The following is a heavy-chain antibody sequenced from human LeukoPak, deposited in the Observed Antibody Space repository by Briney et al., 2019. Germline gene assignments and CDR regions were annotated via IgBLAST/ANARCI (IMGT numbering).Heavy chain of an antibody. V-gene: IGHV4-39*07. Sequence: SETLFLTCTVSGGSISTSSDYWGWIRQPPGKGLEWIGSIYYSGSTYYNPSLKSRVTISVDTSRNQFSLKLSSVTAADTAVYYCARDDPKGVTIFDYWGQGTLVTVSS. CDR2: IYYSGST. CDR3: ARDDPKGVTIFDY. CDR1: GGSISTSSDY. D-gene: IGHD2-21*02. J-gene: IGHJ4*02.